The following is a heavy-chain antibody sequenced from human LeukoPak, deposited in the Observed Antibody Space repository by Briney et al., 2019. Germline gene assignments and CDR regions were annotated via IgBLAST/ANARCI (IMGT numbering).Heavy chain of an antibody. D-gene: IGHD2-15*01. J-gene: IGHJ3*02. Sequence: SETLFLSCTIHGGPITNFYGGWSRQSPGKGQPFIGYSNYSGAATYRPSHKRRVSNSVDTSKEQFSLKWSSVTAADTAVYNCARSPGGGFDIWGQGTIDTVSS. V-gene: IGHV4-59*08. CDR2: SNYSGAA. CDR3: ARSPGGGFDI. CDR1: GGPITNFY.